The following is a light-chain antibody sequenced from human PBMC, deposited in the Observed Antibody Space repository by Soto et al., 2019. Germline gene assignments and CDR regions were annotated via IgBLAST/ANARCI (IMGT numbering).Light chain of an antibody. CDR3: QQYHSAPQS. J-gene: IGKJ1*01. Sequence: DIVMTQSPDSLAVSLGERATINCKSSQSVLYSPNNKNYLAWYQQKPGQPPKLLIYWASTRESGVPDRFSGRGSRTDFTLTISSLQAEDVAFYYCQQYHSAPQSFGQGTKVEIQ. CDR2: WAS. V-gene: IGKV4-1*01. CDR1: QSVLYSPNNKNY.